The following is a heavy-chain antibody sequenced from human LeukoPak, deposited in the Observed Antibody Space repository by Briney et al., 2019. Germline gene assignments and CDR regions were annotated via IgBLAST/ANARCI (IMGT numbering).Heavy chain of an antibody. Sequence: KPSETLSLTCAVYGGSFSGYYWSWIRQPPGKGLEWIGYIDYSGSTFYNPSLKSRLTMSIDTSKNQFSLKLSSVTAADTAVYYCAADTSGYRIFNYWGQGTLVTVSS. CDR2: IDYSGST. V-gene: IGHV4-34*09. CDR1: GGSFSGYY. J-gene: IGHJ4*02. CDR3: AADTSGYRIFNY. D-gene: IGHD3-22*01.